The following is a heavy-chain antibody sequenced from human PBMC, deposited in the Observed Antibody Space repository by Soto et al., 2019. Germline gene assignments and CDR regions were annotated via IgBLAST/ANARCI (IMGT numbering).Heavy chain of an antibody. CDR1: GYSFTSYW. J-gene: IGHJ4*02. V-gene: IGHV5-51*01. CDR3: ARHYLKTSVTTYGYYFDY. CDR2: IYPGDSDT. Sequence: GESLKISCKGSGYSFTSYWIGWVRQMPGRGLEWMGIIYPGDSDTRYSPSFQGQVTISADKSISTAYLQWSSLKASDTAMCYCARHYLKTSVTTYGYYFDYWGQGTLVTVSS. D-gene: IGHD4-17*01.